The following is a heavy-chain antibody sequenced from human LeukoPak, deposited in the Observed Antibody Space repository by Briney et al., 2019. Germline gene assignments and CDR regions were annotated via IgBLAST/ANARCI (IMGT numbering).Heavy chain of an antibody. CDR2: NSSNGNT. CDR3: ARAGSGWPFDY. V-gene: IGHV4-59*01. J-gene: IGHJ4*02. CDR1: GGSISLYY. Sequence: AETLSLTCTVSGGSISLYYWTWIRQPPGEGLEWIGYNSSNGNTNYNPSLKSRVTISVDMSKNQFSLRLSSVTAADTAVYYCARAGSGWPFDYWGQGTLVTVSS. D-gene: IGHD6-19*01.